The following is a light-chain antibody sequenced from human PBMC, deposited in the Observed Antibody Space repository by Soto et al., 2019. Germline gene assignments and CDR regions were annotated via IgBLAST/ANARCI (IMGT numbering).Light chain of an antibody. Sequence: IQMTQSPSSLSASVGDRVTITCRASQSLSSYLNWYQQQPGKAPKLLMYSTSSLQSGVPSRFSGSGSGTDFTLTISSLQPEDFATYYCQQTYSSPFTFGPGTKVGIK. CDR3: QQTYSSPFT. CDR1: QSLSSY. J-gene: IGKJ3*01. V-gene: IGKV1-39*01. CDR2: STS.